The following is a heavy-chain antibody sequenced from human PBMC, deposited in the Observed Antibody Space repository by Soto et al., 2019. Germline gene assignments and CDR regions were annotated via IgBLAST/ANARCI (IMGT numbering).Heavy chain of an antibody. D-gene: IGHD2-8*02. V-gene: IGHV3-23*01. J-gene: IGHJ4*02. CDR3: AKELTGGQFNY. CDR1: GFTFSSYA. Sequence: GGSLRLSCAASGFTFSSYAMSWVRQAPGKGLEWVSAITGSGGTAFYADSVKGRFTISRDNSKNTLYLQMNSLRAEDTAVYYCAKELTGGQFNYWGQGTLVTVSS. CDR2: ITGSGGTA.